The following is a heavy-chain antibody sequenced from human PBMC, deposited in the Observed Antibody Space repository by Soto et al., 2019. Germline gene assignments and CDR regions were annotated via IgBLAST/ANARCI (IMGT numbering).Heavy chain of an antibody. CDR3: ARGYCSSTSCYPPRLELPGGMDV. V-gene: IGHV1-69*06. Sequence: EASVKVSCKASGGTFSSYAISWVRQAPGQGLEWMGGIIPIFGTANYAQKFQGRVTITADKSTSTAYMELSSLRSEDTAVYYCARGYCSSTSCYPPRLELPGGMDVWGQGTTVTVSS. J-gene: IGHJ6*02. CDR1: GGTFSSYA. D-gene: IGHD2-2*01. CDR2: IIPIFGTA.